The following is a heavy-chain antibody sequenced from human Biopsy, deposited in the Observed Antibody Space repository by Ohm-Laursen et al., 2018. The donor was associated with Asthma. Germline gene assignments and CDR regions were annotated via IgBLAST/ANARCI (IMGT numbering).Heavy chain of an antibody. V-gene: IGHV1-24*01. D-gene: IGHD4-17*01. J-gene: IGHJ4*02. CDR3: ASDFPKDYVRYNFQF. CDR2: HDHEEGGT. CDR1: GYSLTDLS. Sequence: SVKVSCKVSGYSLTDLSMHWVRQAPGQGLEWMGGHDHEEGGTVNARRFQGRVTMTEDTSTDTAYMELSSLSSADTAVYYCASDFPKDYVRYNFQFWGQGTLVTVSS.